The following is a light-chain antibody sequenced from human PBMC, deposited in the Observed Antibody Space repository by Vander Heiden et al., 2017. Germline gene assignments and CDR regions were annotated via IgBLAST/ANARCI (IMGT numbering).Light chain of an antibody. V-gene: IGLV2-14*03. Sequence: QSAPTQPASVSGSPGQSITIPCTGTSSDVGAYNYVSWYQQHPGQAPKLMIYDVSSRPSGVSNRLSGSKSGNTASLTISGLQAEDEADYYCFSYTTSSTWVFGGGTKLTVL. J-gene: IGLJ3*02. CDR1: SSDVGAYNY. CDR3: FSYTTSSTWV. CDR2: DVS.